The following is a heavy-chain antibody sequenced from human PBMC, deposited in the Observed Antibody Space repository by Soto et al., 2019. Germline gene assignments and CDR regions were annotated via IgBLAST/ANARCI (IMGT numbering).Heavy chain of an antibody. CDR3: ARGIVVVVAATSWFDP. D-gene: IGHD2-15*01. CDR2: ISSSSSTI. V-gene: IGHV3-48*02. J-gene: IGHJ5*02. Sequence: PGGSLRLSYAASGFTFSSYSMNWVRQAPGKGLEWVSYISSSSSTIYYADSVKGRFTISRDNAKNSLYLQMNSLRDEDTAVYYCARGIVVVVAATSWFDPWGQGTLVTVSS. CDR1: GFTFSSYS.